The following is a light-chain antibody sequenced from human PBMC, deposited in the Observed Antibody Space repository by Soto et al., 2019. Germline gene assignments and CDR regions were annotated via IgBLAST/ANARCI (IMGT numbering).Light chain of an antibody. CDR3: QLYCSDT. V-gene: IGKV3-20*01. CDR2: GAS. J-gene: IGKJ2*01. CDR1: QGVSSRY. Sequence: EIVLTQSPGTLSLSPGERATLSCRASQGVSSRYLAWYQQKPGQAPRLLIYGASSSAIGIPDRFRGSGSETDFTLTSSRLETEDFEVYYCQLYCSDTFGQGTKLEI.